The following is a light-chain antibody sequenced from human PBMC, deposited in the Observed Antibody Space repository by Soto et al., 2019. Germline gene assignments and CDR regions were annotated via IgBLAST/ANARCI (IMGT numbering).Light chain of an antibody. J-gene: IGKJ2*01. Sequence: DIQMTQSPSSVSASVGDTVTISCRASQSLDNWLAWYQQKPGNAPRLLIYAAYNLDNGVPSRFSGSGSGSDFTLTISSLQPEDFATYFCQQAKSFPYTFGQGTKVEI. CDR2: AAY. CDR3: QQAKSFPYT. CDR1: QSLDNW. V-gene: IGKV1-12*01.